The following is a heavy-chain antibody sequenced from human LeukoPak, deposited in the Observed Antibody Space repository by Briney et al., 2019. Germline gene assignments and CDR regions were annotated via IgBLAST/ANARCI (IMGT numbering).Heavy chain of an antibody. CDR3: ARVSSSWYQDWYFDL. D-gene: IGHD6-13*01. J-gene: IGHJ2*01. Sequence: SETLSLTCTVSGGSISSSSYYWGWIRQPPGKGLEWIGSIYYSGSTYYNPSLKSRVTISVDTSKNQFSLKLSSVTAADTAVCYCARVSSSWYQDWYFDLWGRGTLVTVSS. V-gene: IGHV4-39*07. CDR2: IYYSGST. CDR1: GGSISSSSYY.